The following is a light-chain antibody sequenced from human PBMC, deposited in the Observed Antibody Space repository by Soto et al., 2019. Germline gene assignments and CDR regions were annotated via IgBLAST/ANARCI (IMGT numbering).Light chain of an antibody. V-gene: IGKV1-39*01. CDR2: AAS. CDR1: QSISNF. CDR3: QQSYSSPWT. Sequence: DIQMTQSPSSLSASVGDRVTITCRASQSISNFLNWYQQKPGKAPKLLIYAASSLRSGVTSRFSGSGSGTDFTLTIISLQREDFATYVCQQSYSSPWTFGQGTKVDIK. J-gene: IGKJ1*01.